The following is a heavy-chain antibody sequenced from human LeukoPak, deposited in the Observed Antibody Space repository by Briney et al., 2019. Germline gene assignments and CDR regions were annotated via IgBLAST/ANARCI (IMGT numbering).Heavy chain of an antibody. CDR1: GFTFSSYG. CDR3: AKDRRWTYYYDSSAPKSAFDI. V-gene: IGHV3-30*18. Sequence: GGSLRLSCAASGFTFSSYGMHWVRQAPGKGLEWVAVISYDGSNKYYADSVKGRFTISRDNSKDTLYLQMNSLRAEDTAVYYCAKDRRWTYYYDSSAPKSAFDIWGQGTMVTVSS. J-gene: IGHJ3*02. CDR2: ISYDGSNK. D-gene: IGHD3-22*01.